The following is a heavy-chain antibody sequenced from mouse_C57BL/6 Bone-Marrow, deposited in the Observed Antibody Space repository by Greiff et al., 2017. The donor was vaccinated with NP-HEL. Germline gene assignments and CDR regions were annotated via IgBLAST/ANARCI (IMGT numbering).Heavy chain of an antibody. CDR2: IDPENGDT. CDR3: ATFAYYSNRGWFAY. V-gene: IGHV14-4*01. Sequence: VQLQQSGAELVRPGASVKLSCTASGFTFTDDYMHWVKQRPEQGLEWIGWIDPENGDTEYDPKFQGKATITADTSSNTAYLQLSSLTSEDTAVYYCATFAYYSNRGWFAYGYQGTLVTVSA. CDR1: GFTFTDDY. D-gene: IGHD2-5*01. J-gene: IGHJ3*01.